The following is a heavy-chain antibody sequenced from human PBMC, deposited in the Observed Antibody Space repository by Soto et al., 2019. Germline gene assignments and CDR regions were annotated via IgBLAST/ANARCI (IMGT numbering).Heavy chain of an antibody. V-gene: IGHV3-21*01. CDR3: ASSDVDGYTPNVYDSRTFPSGCFDY. J-gene: IGHJ4*02. D-gene: IGHD3-22*01. Sequence: GGSLRLSCAASGFTFSSYSMNWVRQAPGKGLEWVSSISSSSSYIYYADSVKGRFTISRDNAKNSLYLQMNSLRAEDTAVYYCASSDVDGYTPNVYDSRTFPSGCFDYWGQGTLVTVSS. CDR1: GFTFSSYS. CDR2: ISSSSSYI.